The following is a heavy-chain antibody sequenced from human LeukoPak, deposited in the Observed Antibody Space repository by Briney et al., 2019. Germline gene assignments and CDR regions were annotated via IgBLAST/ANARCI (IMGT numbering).Heavy chain of an antibody. CDR3: ARTPVGATYGY. D-gene: IGHD1-26*01. CDR1: GFTFSTYS. V-gene: IGHV3-48*01. Sequence: GGSLRLSCAASGFTFSTYSMNWVRQAPGKGLEWVSYISSSSSTIYYADSVKGRFTISRGNAKNSLYLQMNSLRAEDTAVYYCARTPVGATYGYWGQGTLVTVSS. J-gene: IGHJ4*02. CDR2: ISSSSSTI.